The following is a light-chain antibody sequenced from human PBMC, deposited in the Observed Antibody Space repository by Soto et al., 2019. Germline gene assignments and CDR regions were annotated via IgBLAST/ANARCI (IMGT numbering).Light chain of an antibody. V-gene: IGLV3-21*04. CDR3: QLWDSSSDHVV. CDR2: YDS. CDR1: NIGSKS. J-gene: IGLJ2*01. Sequence: SCELTQPPSVSVAPGNTARITCGGNNIGSKSVHWYQQKPGQAPVLVIYYDSDRPSGIPERFSGSNSGNTATLTISRVEAWDEADDYCQLWDSSSDHVVFGGGTKRTVL.